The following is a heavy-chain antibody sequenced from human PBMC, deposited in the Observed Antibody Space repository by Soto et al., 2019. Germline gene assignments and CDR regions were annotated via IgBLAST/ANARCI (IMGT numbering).Heavy chain of an antibody. Sequence: AGGSLRLSCAASGFTFSSYAMSWVRQAPGKGLEWVSAISGSGGSTYYADSVKGRFTISRDNSKNTLYLQMNSLRAEDTAVYYCAKEYYYHSSGFDTFDYWGQGTLVTVSS. J-gene: IGHJ4*02. V-gene: IGHV3-23*01. CDR2: ISGSGGST. CDR1: GFTFSSYA. CDR3: AKEYYYHSSGFDTFDY. D-gene: IGHD3-22*01.